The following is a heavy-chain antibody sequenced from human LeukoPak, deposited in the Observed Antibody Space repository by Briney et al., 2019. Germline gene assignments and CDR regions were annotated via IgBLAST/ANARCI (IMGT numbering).Heavy chain of an antibody. CDR2: VYSDGSTT. V-gene: IGHV3-74*01. CDR1: RLTLSRYW. J-gene: IGHJ4*02. D-gene: IGHD1-26*01. CDR3: EGKGVGDRGADY. Sequence: GGSLRLSCAASRLTLSRYWMNWVRQAPGKGLECVSRVYSDGSTTTYADSVKGRFTISRDNAKHTLRLEMNGLRAEDTAVYYCEGKGVGDRGADYWGQGTLVTVSS.